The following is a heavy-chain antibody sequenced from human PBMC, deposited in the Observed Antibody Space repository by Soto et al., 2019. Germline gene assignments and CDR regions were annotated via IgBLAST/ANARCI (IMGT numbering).Heavy chain of an antibody. CDR2: ISVVNGNT. Sequence: QVQLVQSGETVKEPGASMKVSCVASGYTFTRHGFSWVRQAPGQGLEWMGWISVVNGNTKFAQRFHDRVTLTTDTSTTTAHMELRSLTSDDTATYYCVRDTGPYNYHYDAFALWGQGTVVTVSS. V-gene: IGHV1-18*04. D-gene: IGHD1-20*01. CDR1: GYTFTRHG. CDR3: VRDTGPYNYHYDAFAL. J-gene: IGHJ3*01.